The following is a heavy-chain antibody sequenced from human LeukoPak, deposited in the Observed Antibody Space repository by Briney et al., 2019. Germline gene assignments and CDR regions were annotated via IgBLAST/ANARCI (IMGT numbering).Heavy chain of an antibody. Sequence: GGSLRLSCAASGFTFSSYGMHWVRQAPGKGLEWVAFIRYDGSNKYYADSVKGRFTISRDNSKNTLYLQMNSLRVEDTAMYYCALAYSYGRDAFDIWGQGTMVTVSS. CDR3: ALAYSYGRDAFDI. CDR1: GFTFSSYG. CDR2: IRYDGSNK. J-gene: IGHJ3*02. D-gene: IGHD5-18*01. V-gene: IGHV3-30*02.